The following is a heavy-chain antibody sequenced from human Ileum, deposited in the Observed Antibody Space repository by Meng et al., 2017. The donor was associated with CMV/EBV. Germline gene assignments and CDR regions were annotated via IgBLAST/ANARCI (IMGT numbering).Heavy chain of an antibody. D-gene: IGHD3-22*01. CDR1: GFPLKSYG. CDR3: ARDNDGSSHYSQFDY. V-gene: IGHV3-33*01. CDR2: LWYDGSRK. Sequence: SGFPLKSYGIHWVRQFPGKGLEWVAVLWYDGSRKYFADSVQSRFSISRDDSKNTVYLQMNSLRAEDTAVYYCARDNDGSSHYSQFDYWGQGTLVTVSS. J-gene: IGHJ4*02.